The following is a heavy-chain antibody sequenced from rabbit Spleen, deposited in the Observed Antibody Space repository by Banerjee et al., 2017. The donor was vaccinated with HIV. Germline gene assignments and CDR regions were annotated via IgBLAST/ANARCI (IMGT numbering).Heavy chain of an antibody. V-gene: IGHV1S45*01. CDR2: INIVTGKS. CDR1: GVSLNDKDV. Sequence: EQLEESGGGLVKPEGSLTLTCKASGVSLNDKDVMCWVRQAPGKGLEWIACINIVTGKSVYASWAKGRFTMSRTSSTTVTLQMTSLTAADTATYFCARDYNSGWDLWGQGTLVTVS. CDR3: ARDYNSGWDL. D-gene: IGHD4-1*01. J-gene: IGHJ6*01.